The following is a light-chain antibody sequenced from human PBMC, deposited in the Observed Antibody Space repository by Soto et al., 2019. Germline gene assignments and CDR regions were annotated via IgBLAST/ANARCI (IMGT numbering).Light chain of an antibody. CDR2: AAS. V-gene: IGKV1-17*01. CDR3: LQHNSYPFP. Sequence: DIQMTQSPSSLSASVGDRVTITCRASQGIREDLGWYQQKPGKAPKRLIYAASSLPSGVPSRLSGSGSGTEFTLTLSSLQPEDFATYYCLQHNSYPFPFGQGTKLEIK. CDR1: QGIRED. J-gene: IGKJ2*01.